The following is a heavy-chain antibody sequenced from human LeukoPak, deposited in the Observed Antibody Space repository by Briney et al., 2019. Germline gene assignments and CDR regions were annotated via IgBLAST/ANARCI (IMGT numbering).Heavy chain of an antibody. CDR2: ISSSGSTI. CDR3: ARDWVSYVVVAAKGSSYYYYGMDV. J-gene: IGHJ6*02. Sequence: GGSLRLSCAASGFTFSSYEMNWVRQAPGKGLEWVSYISSSGSTIYYADSVKGRFTISRDNAKNSLYLQMNSLRAEDTAVYYCARDWVSYVVVAAKGSSYYYYGMDVWGQGTTVTVSS. D-gene: IGHD2-15*01. CDR1: GFTFSSYE. V-gene: IGHV3-48*03.